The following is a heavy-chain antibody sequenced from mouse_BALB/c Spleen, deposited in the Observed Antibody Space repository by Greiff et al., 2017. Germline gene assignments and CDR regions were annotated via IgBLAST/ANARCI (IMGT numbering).Heavy chain of an antibody. J-gene: IGHJ3*01. Sequence: DVQLQESGGGLVQPGGSMKLSCVASGFTFSSYWMSWVRQSPEKGLEWVAEIRLKSDNYATHYAESVKGKFTISRDDSKSRLYLQMNSLRAEDTGIYYCTRSSGYAWFAYWGQGTLVTVSA. V-gene: IGHV6-3*03. CDR2: IRLKSDNYAT. CDR1: GFTFSSYW. D-gene: IGHD3-1*01. CDR3: TRSSGYAWFAY.